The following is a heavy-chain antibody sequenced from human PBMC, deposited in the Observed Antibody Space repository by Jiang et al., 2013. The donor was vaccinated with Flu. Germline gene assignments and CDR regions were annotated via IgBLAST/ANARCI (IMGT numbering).Heavy chain of an antibody. Sequence: QPGGSLRLSCAASGFTFSSYAMSWVRQAPGKGLEWVSAISGSGGSTYYADSVKGRFTISRDNSKNTLYLQMNSLRAEDTAVYYCAKLRERYYYYGMDVWGQGTTVTVSS. D-gene: IGHD1-26*01. V-gene: IGHV3-23*01. CDR1: GFTFSSYA. CDR3: AKLRERYYYYGMDV. CDR2: ISGSGGST. J-gene: IGHJ6*02.